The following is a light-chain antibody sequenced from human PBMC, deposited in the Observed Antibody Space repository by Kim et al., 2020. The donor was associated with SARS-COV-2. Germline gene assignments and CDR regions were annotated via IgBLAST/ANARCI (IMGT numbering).Light chain of an antibody. J-gene: IGKJ2*01. CDR3: QQLNSYPYT. CDR1: LAISSS. CDR2: AAS. Sequence: ASLVHTFPFTCRASLAISSSLSFYHQTPGKAPTLLIYAASTLQSGVPSSFSGSGSGSEFTLTISSLQPEDFATYYCQQLNSYPYTFGQGTKLEI. V-gene: IGKV1-9*01.